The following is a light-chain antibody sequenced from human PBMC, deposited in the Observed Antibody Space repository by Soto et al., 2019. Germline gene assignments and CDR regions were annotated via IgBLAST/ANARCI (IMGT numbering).Light chain of an antibody. CDR3: QQYDGSPRT. V-gene: IGKV3-20*01. CDR2: NAY. Sequence: EIVLTRSPGTLFVSPGERATLSCRASQSLNINSLAWYQQKPGQAPRLLIYNAYNRASGIPDRFSGSGSGTDFTLTISRLEPEDFVVYHCQQYDGSPRTFGQGTKVEVK. J-gene: IGKJ1*01. CDR1: QSLNINS.